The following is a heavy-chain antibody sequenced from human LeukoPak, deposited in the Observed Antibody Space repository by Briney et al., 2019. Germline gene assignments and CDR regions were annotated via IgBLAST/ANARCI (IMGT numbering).Heavy chain of an antibody. V-gene: IGHV1-69*13. J-gene: IGHJ6*02. CDR1: GGTFSSYA. D-gene: IGHD2-15*01. Sequence: SVKVSCKASGGTFSSYAISWVRQAPGQGLEWMGGIIPIFGTANYTQKFQGRVTITADESTSTAYMELSSLRSEDTAVYYCAREGCSGGSCYSLPYYYYGMDVWGQGTTVTVSS. CDR3: AREGCSGGSCYSLPYYYYGMDV. CDR2: IIPIFGTA.